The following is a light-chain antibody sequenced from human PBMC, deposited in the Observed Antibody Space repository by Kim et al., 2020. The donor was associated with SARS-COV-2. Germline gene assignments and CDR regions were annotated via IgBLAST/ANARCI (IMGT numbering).Light chain of an antibody. CDR2: SSS. J-gene: IGKJ1*01. Sequence: ASFGDSVYTTCRASQGIGNDLAWYEQKPGKVPNHLIYSSSTLRSDVPSRFSGNGSETYFTLTISSLQPEDFATYYCQKYNTAPWTFGPGTKVYIK. CDR1: QGIGND. V-gene: IGKV1-27*01. CDR3: QKYNTAPWT.